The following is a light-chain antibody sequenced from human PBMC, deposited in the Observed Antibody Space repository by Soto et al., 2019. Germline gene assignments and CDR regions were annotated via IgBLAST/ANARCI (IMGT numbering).Light chain of an antibody. CDR2: AES. CDR1: QSISSY. V-gene: IGKV1-39*01. Sequence: DIQMTQSPSSLSASVGDRVTITCRASQSISSYLNWYQQKPGKAPKLLIYAESSLQSGVPSRFSGSGSGTDFTLAISSLQPEDFSTYFCQQSYSTPSTCCPGTKVDIK. CDR3: QQSYSTPST. J-gene: IGKJ3*01.